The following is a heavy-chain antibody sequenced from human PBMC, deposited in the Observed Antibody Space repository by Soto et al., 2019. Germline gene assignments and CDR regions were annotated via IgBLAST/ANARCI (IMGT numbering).Heavy chain of an antibody. J-gene: IGHJ4*02. CDR1: GFPFSSFG. CDR3: AKLIDIVVVPAQFDY. D-gene: IGHD2-2*01. Sequence: GGSLRLSCAASGFPFSSFGMSWVRQAPGKGLEWVSAISGSGGSTYYADSVKGRFTISRDNSKNTLYLQMNSLRAEDTAVYYCAKLIDIVVVPAQFDYWGQGTLVTVSS. V-gene: IGHV3-23*01. CDR2: ISGSGGST.